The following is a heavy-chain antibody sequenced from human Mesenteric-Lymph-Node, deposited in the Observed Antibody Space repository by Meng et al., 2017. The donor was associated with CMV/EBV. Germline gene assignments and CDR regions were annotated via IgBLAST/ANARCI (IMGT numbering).Heavy chain of an antibody. D-gene: IGHD7-27*01. Sequence: GESLKISCAASGFTFSNFWMTWVRQTPGKGLEWVANIKQDGSDKYYVDSVKGRFTISRDNAKNSLYLQINSLRVEDTAVYYCAKASGVGTNYYHYGMDVWGQGTTVTVSS. CDR2: IKQDGSDK. J-gene: IGHJ6*02. V-gene: IGHV3-7*01. CDR1: GFTFSNFW. CDR3: AKASGVGTNYYHYGMDV.